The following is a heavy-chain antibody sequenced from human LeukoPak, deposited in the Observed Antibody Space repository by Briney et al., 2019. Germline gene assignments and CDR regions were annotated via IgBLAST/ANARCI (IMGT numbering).Heavy chain of an antibody. J-gene: IGHJ4*02. V-gene: IGHV3-7*01. D-gene: IGHD5-12*01. CDR1: GFTFSSFW. CDR2: INQDGSEK. CDR3: ARDGGVSGYDLLDY. Sequence: GGSLRLSCAASGFTFSSFWMTWVRQAPGKGLEWVANINQDGSEKYYVDSVKGRFTISRDNAKNSVCLQMNSLRAEDTAVYYCARDGGVSGYDLLDYWGQGTLVTVSS.